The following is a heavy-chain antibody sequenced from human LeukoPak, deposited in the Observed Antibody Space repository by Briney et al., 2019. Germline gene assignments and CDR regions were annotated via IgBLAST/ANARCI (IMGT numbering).Heavy chain of an antibody. CDR1: GYTFTNYG. V-gene: IGHV1-18*01. CDR2: IDSRNGHA. Sequence: ASVNVSCKASGYTFTNYGIAWVRQAPGQGLEWMGWIDSRNGHAKYGQKFQDRVIMTTDSSTTTTYMELRSLSSDDTAVYYCARAITMIVRAGDYWGQGTLVTVSS. J-gene: IGHJ4*02. D-gene: IGHD3-22*01. CDR3: ARAITMIVRAGDY.